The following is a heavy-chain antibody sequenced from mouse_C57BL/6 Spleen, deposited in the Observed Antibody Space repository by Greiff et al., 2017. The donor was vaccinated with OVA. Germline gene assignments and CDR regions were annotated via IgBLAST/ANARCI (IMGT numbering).Heavy chain of an antibody. J-gene: IGHJ1*03. CDR2: FYPGSGSI. CDR3: ARHEEGRGSYPWYFDV. Sequence: QVQLQQSGAELVKPGASVKLSCKASGYTFTEYTIHWVKQRSVQGLEWIGWFYPGSGSIKYNEKFKDKATLTADKSSSTVYMELSRLTSEDSAVYFCARHEEGRGSYPWYFDVWGTGTTVTVSS. V-gene: IGHV1-62-2*01. CDR1: GYTFTEYT. D-gene: IGHD1-1*02.